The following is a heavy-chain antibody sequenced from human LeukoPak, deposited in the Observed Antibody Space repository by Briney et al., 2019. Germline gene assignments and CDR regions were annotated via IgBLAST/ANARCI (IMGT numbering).Heavy chain of an antibody. D-gene: IGHD4-17*01. V-gene: IGHV3-21*01. J-gene: IGHJ4*02. CDR2: ISSRGDDT. Sequence: GGSLRLSCTASGFTFSTLAMSWVRQAPGKGLEWVSSISSRGDDTSYADSVKGRFTISRDNAKNSLYLQMNSLRAEDTAVYYCARVPGPTVTHHFDYWGQGTLVTVSS. CDR3: ARVPGPTVTHHFDY. CDR1: GFTFSTLA.